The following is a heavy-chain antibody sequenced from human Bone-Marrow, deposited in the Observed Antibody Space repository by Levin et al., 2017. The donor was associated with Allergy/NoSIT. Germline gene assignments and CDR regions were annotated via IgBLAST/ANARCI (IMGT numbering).Heavy chain of an antibody. CDR1: GGDFRSYT. CDR3: ARAIPVTYADS. Sequence: KISCKASGGDFRSYTIAWVRQAPGQGLEWMGGIIPMFGSPNYAQKFQGRVTITADESTSTAYMEMSKLSSDHTAIYYCARAIPVTYADSWGQGTLVTVSS. V-gene: IGHV1-69*01. D-gene: IGHD2-8*01. J-gene: IGHJ4*02. CDR2: IIPMFGSP.